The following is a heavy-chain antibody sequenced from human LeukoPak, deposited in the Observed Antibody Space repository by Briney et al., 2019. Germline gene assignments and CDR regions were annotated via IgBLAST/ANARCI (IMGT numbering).Heavy chain of an antibody. CDR2: ISYDGSNK. D-gene: IGHD3-22*01. CDR3: AREGVYSSGWSAYYYDSSGYGHLDY. V-gene: IGHV3-30*04. J-gene: IGHJ4*02. CDR1: GFTFSSYA. Sequence: GGSLRLSCAASGFTFSSYAMHWVRQAPGKGLEWVAVISYDGSNKYYADSVKGRFTISRDNSKSTLYLQMNSLRAEDTAVYYCAREGVYSSGWSAYYYDSSGYGHLDYWGQGTLVTVSS.